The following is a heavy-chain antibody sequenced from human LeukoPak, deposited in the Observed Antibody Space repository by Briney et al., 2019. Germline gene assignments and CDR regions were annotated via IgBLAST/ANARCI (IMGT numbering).Heavy chain of an antibody. J-gene: IGHJ4*02. CDR2: IYSGGTT. CDR3: ARGGIAVAEGDFDY. D-gene: IGHD6-19*01. CDR1: GFTVSSNY. Sequence: PGGSLRLSCAASGFTVSSNYMSWVRQAPGKGLEWVSVIYSGGTTYYADSVKGRFTISRDNSKNTLYLQMNSLRAEDTAVYYCARGGIAVAEGDFDYWGQGTLVTVSS. V-gene: IGHV3-66*02.